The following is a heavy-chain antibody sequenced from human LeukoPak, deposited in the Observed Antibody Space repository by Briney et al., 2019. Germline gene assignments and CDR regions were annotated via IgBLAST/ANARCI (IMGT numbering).Heavy chain of an antibody. CDR1: GFSLSTSGMC. CDR3: ARISIVGATFDY. J-gene: IGHJ4*02. D-gene: IGHD1-26*01. CDR2: TDWDDDK. Sequence: SGPALVKPTQTLTLTCTFSGFSLSTSGMCVSWIRQPPGKALEWLARTDWDDDKYYSTSLKTRLTISKDTSKNQVVLTMTNMDPVDTATYYCARISIVGATFDYWGQGTLVTVSS. V-gene: IGHV2-70*11.